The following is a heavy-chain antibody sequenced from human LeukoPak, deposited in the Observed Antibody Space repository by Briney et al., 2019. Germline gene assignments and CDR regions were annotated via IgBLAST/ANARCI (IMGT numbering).Heavy chain of an antibody. CDR3: ARDLGSYSSGWYMGFDY. CDR1: GFTFSMYS. Sequence: GGSLRLSCVASGFTFSMYSMNWVRQAPGKGLEWASYISGTSNTIYYADSGKGRFTISRDNAKNSLYLQVNSLRAEETAIYYCARDLGSYSSGWYMGFDYWGQGTLVTVSS. J-gene: IGHJ4*02. CDR2: ISGTSNTI. D-gene: IGHD6-19*01. V-gene: IGHV3-48*01.